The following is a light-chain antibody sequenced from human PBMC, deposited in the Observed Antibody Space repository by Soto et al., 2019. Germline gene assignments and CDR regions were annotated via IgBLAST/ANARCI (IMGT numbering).Light chain of an antibody. Sequence: DIVMTQSPDSLAVSLGERATINCKSSQSVLYSSNNKNYLAWYQQKPGQPPKLLIYWASTRESGVPDRFSGSGSGTDFTLTISSLQAEDLAVYSCQQYYSTPPAFGGGTKVEIK. CDR1: QSVLYSSNNKNY. J-gene: IGKJ4*01. CDR2: WAS. V-gene: IGKV4-1*01. CDR3: QQYYSTPPA.